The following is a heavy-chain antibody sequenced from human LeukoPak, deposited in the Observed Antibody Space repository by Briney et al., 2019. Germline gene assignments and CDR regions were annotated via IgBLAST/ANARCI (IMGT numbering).Heavy chain of an antibody. CDR3: ARGNILSGYCFDF. Sequence: SETLSLTCAVYGGSITGYYWSWLRQPPGKGLEWVGEIHYTGATSYNPSLKSRATISIDTSKNQVSLKLSSVTAADTAVYYCARGNILSGYCFDFWGQGALVTVSS. CDR1: GGSITGYY. V-gene: IGHV4-34*01. J-gene: IGHJ4*02. CDR2: IHYTGAT. D-gene: IGHD3-9*01.